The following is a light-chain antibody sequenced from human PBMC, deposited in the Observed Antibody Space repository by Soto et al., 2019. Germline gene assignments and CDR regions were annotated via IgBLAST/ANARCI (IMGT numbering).Light chain of an antibody. CDR2: DAS. CDR3: QQRSNWPAST. J-gene: IGKJ3*01. Sequence: EIVLTQSPATLSLSPGERATLSCRASQSVSSYLAWYQQKPGQAPRLLIYDASNRATGIPARFSGSESGTDFTLTISSLEPEDFAVYYCQQRSNWPASTFGPGTKVDIK. V-gene: IGKV3-11*01. CDR1: QSVSSY.